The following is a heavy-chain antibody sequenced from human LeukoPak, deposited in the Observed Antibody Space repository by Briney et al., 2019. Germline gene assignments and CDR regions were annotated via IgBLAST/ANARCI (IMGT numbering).Heavy chain of an antibody. CDR3: ARGHSYGFEY. J-gene: IGHJ4*02. V-gene: IGHV3-23*01. D-gene: IGHD5-18*01. CDR1: RFTFSSYA. Sequence: GGSLRLSCAASRFTFSSYAMSWVRQAPGKGLEWVSAISGGGAGTYYADSVKGRFTISRDNSKNTLYLQMYSLRAEDTAVYYCARGHSYGFEYWGQGTLVTVSS. CDR2: ISGGGAGT.